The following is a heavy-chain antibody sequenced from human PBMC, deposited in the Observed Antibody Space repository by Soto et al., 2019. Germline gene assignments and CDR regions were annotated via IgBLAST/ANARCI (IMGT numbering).Heavy chain of an antibody. J-gene: IGHJ3*02. Sequence: EVQLLESGGGLVQRGGSLRLSCAASGFTFSSYAMSWVRRAPGKGLGWVSTISGSGGGTYYAVSVKGRFTISRDNSKNTLYVQMNSLRAEDTAVYYCANRQLLWGDAFDTWGQGTMVTVSS. D-gene: IGHD2-2*01. CDR3: ANRQLLWGDAFDT. CDR1: GFTFSSYA. CDR2: ISGSGGGT. V-gene: IGHV3-23*01.